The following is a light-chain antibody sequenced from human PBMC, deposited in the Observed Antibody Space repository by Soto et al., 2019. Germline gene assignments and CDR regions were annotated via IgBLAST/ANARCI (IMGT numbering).Light chain of an antibody. J-gene: IGKJ5*01. CDR3: QQYNNCPIT. V-gene: IGKV3-15*01. Sequence: EIVMTQSPATLSVSPGERATLSCRASQSVSSNLAWYQQKPGQAPRLLIYGASTRATGIPARFSGSGSGTEFPLTISRLQSEDFAVYYCQQYNNCPITFGQGTRLEIK. CDR2: GAS. CDR1: QSVSSN.